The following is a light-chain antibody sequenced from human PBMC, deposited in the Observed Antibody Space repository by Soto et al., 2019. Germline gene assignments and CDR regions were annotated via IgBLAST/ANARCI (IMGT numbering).Light chain of an antibody. Sequence: QSVLTQPPSASGTPGQRATISCCGSNSNIGSDIVNCYQLLPGAAPEVLINTTNQRPSGVPERFSGSKSGTSASLATSGLQSEDEANSYCATWDGGLSGPFVFGTGTKVTVL. V-gene: IGLV1-44*01. CDR3: ATWDGGLSGPFV. CDR2: TTN. J-gene: IGLJ1*01. CDR1: NSNIGSDI.